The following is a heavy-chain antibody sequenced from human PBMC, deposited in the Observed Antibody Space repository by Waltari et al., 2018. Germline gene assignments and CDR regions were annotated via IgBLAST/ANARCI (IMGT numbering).Heavy chain of an antibody. CDR3: ARDAGGSFDY. V-gene: IGHV3-74*01. J-gene: IGHJ4*02. D-gene: IGHD3-10*01. Sequence: EVQLVESGGGLVQPGGSLRLSCAASGFTFFIYWMHWVPQAPGKGLVVVSRINSDVSSTSYADSVKGRFTISRDNAKNTLYLQMNSLRAEDTAVYYCARDAGGSFDYWGQGTLVTVSS. CDR1: GFTFFIYW. CDR2: INSDVSST.